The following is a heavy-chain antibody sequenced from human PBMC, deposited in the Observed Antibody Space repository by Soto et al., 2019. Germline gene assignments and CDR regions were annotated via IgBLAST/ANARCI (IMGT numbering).Heavy chain of an antibody. CDR1: GFTFSSYA. CDR2: ISGSGGST. Sequence: PGGSLRLSCAASGFTFSSYAMSWVRQAPGKGLKWVSAISGSGGSTYYADSVKGRFTISRDNSKNTLYLQMNSLRAEDTAVYYCAKGAIITMIVVAPGYFDYWGQGTLVTVSS. J-gene: IGHJ4*02. V-gene: IGHV3-23*01. CDR3: AKGAIITMIVVAPGYFDY. D-gene: IGHD3-22*01.